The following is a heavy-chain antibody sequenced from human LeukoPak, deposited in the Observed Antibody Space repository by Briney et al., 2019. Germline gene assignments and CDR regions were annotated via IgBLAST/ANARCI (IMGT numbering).Heavy chain of an antibody. CDR2: ISAYNGNT. CDR3: ARDRHFDCSSTSCYYGLDY. V-gene: IGHV1-18*01. D-gene: IGHD2-2*01. CDR1: GYTFTSYG. J-gene: IGHJ4*02. Sequence: ASVKVSCKASGYTFTSYGISWVRQAPGQGLEWIGWISAYNGNTNYAQKLQGRVTMTTDTSTSTAYMELRSLRSDDTAVYYCARDRHFDCSSTSCYYGLDYWGQGTLVTVSS.